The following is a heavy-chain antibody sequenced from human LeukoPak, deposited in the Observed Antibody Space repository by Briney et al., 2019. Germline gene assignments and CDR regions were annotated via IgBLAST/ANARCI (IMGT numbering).Heavy chain of an antibody. V-gene: IGHV3-30*04. CDR1: GFTFSSYA. CDR2: ISYDGSNK. D-gene: IGHD2-21*02. CDR3: ARDEGGVVAGIGFDY. J-gene: IGHJ4*02. Sequence: GGSQRLSCAASGFTFSSYAMHWVRQAPGKGLEWVAVISYDGSNKYYADSVKGRFTISRDNSKNTLYLQMNSLRSEDTAVYYCARDEGGVVAGIGFDYWGQGTLVTVSS.